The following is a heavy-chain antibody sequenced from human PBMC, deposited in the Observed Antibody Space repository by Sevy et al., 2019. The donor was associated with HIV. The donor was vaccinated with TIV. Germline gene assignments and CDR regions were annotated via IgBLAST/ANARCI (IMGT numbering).Heavy chain of an antibody. CDR2: ISSVSTII. CDR1: GFSFDSYD. J-gene: IGHJ6*02. CDR3: ARVLCEVAAAGLYYYYYGMDV. D-gene: IGHD6-13*01. Sequence: GGSLRLSCTASGFSFDSYDMNWVRQAPGKGLEWVSSISSVSTIIYYGDSVRGRFSISRDNAKKSLYLQMNSLRAEDTAVYYCARVLCEVAAAGLYYYYYGMDVWGQGTTVTVSS. V-gene: IGHV3-21*01.